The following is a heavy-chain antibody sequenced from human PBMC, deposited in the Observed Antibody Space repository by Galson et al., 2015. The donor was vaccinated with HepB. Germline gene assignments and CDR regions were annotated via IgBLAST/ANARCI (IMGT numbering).Heavy chain of an antibody. CDR2: INTNTGNP. V-gene: IGHV7-4-1*02. CDR3: ARDRGSGGHFFDY. J-gene: IGHJ4*02. D-gene: IGHD4-23*01. Sequence: QSGAEVKKPGTSVKVSCKASGYTFTNYAMNWVRQAPGQGLEWKGWINTNTGNPTYAQGFTGRFVFSLDTSVSTAYLQISSLKAEDTAVYYCARDRGSGGHFFDYWGRGTLVTVSS. CDR1: GYTFTNYA.